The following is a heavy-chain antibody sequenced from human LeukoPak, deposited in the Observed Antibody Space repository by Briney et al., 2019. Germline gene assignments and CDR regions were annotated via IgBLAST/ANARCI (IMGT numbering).Heavy chain of an antibody. CDR1: GFTFSSYS. D-gene: IGHD6-6*01. Sequence: PGGSLRLSCAASGFTFSSYSMNWARQAPGKGLEWGSYISSSSSTIYYADSVKGRFTISRDNAKNSLYLQMNSLRAEDTAVYYCARLRSSSSVDYYYGMDVWGQGTTVTVSS. CDR3: ARLRSSSSVDYYYGMDV. J-gene: IGHJ6*02. V-gene: IGHV3-48*01. CDR2: ISSSSSTI.